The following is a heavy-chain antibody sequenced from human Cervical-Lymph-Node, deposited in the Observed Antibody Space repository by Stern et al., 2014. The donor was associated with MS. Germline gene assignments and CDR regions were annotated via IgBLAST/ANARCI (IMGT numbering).Heavy chain of an antibody. V-gene: IGHV5-51*03. Sequence: QLVQSGAEVKKPGESLKISCEASGYLFDDYWIGWVRQMSGRGLELVAIIFPRDSNTRYSPSVQGPVTISADKSISTAYLQWSSLKPSDPAMYYCARSPATPSGYDRFDYWGQGALVTVSS. D-gene: IGHD5-12*01. CDR2: IFPRDSNT. CDR3: ARSPATPSGYDRFDY. CDR1: GYLFDDYW. J-gene: IGHJ4*02.